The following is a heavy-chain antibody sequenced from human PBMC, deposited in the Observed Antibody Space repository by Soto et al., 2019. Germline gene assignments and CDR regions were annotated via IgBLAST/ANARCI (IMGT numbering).Heavy chain of an antibody. CDR3: ARLDCSGGSCYLQFDY. V-gene: IGHV3-48*02. Sequence: EVQLVESGGGLVQPGGSLGLSCAASGFTFSSYSMNWVRQAPGKGLEWVSYISSSSSTIYYADSVKGRFTISRDNAKNSLYLQMNSLRDEDTAVYYCARLDCSGGSCYLQFDYWGQGTLVTVSS. D-gene: IGHD2-15*01. CDR1: GFTFSSYS. CDR2: ISSSSSTI. J-gene: IGHJ4*02.